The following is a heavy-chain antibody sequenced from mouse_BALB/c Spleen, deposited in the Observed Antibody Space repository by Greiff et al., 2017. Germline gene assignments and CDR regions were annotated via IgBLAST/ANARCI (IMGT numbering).Heavy chain of an antibody. J-gene: IGHJ1*01. V-gene: IGHV14-3*02. Sequence: EVKVVESGAELVKPGASVKLSCTASGFNIKDTYMHWVKQRPEQGLEWIGRIDPANGNTKYDPKFQGKATITADTSSNTAYLQLSSLTSEDTAVYYCGRGNWYFDVWGAGTTVTVSS. CDR1: GFNIKDTY. CDR3: GRGNWYFDV. CDR2: IDPANGNT.